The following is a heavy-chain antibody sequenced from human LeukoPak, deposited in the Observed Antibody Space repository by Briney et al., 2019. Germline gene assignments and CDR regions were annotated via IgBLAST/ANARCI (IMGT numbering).Heavy chain of an antibody. D-gene: IGHD6-19*01. CDR2: ISSSSSYI. V-gene: IGHV3-11*06. CDR3: ARDGGIAVAGPVAFDY. J-gene: IGHJ4*02. CDR1: GFTFSDYY. Sequence: PGGSLRLSCAASGFTFSDYYMSWIRQAPGKGLEWVSSISSSSSYIYYADSVKGRFTISRDNAKNSLYLQMNSLRAEDTAVYYCARDGGIAVAGPVAFDYWGQGTLVTVSS.